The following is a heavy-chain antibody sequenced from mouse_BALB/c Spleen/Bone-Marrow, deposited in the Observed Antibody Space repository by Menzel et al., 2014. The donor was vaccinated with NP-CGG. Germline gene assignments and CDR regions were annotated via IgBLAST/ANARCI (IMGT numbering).Heavy chain of an antibody. D-gene: IGHD2-4*01. CDR1: GYTFTSYW. J-gene: IGHJ3*01. Sequence: VQLQQSGTVLARPGASVKMSCKASGYTFTSYWMHWVKQRPGQGLEWIGAIYPGNSDTSYNQKFKGKAKLTAVTSTSTAYMELSSLTNEDSAVYYCTRVMITRAWFAYWGQGTLVTVSA. CDR2: IYPGNSDT. V-gene: IGHV1-5*01. CDR3: TRVMITRAWFAY.